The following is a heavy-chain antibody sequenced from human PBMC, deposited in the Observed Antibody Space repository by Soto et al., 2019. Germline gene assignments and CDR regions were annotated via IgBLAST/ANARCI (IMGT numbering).Heavy chain of an antibody. V-gene: IGHV4-39*01. J-gene: IGHJ6*02. CDR3: ARLLIYYYRMDV. CDR1: GGSISSSSYY. Sequence: PSETLSLTCTVSGGSISSSSYYWGWIRQPPGKGLEWIGSIYYSGSTYYNPSLKSRVTISVDTSKNQFSLKLSSVTAADTAVYYCARLLIYYYRMDVWGQGTTVTVSS. CDR2: IYYSGST. D-gene: IGHD3-10*01.